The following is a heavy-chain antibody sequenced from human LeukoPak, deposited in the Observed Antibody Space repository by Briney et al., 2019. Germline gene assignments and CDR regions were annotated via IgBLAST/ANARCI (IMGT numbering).Heavy chain of an antibody. V-gene: IGHV3-23*01. Sequence: GGSLRLSCEVSGFTFSNYAMNWVRQAPGKGLEWVSSISASAGSAVYGDSVKGRFTISRVNAENTLYLQMNSLRADDPAIYYCEKAQRSGEYDYGGGPFDIWGKGTRVTVSS. CDR1: GFTFSNYA. CDR2: ISASAGSA. D-gene: IGHD4/OR15-4a*01. CDR3: EKAQRSGEYDYGGGPFDI. J-gene: IGHJ3*02.